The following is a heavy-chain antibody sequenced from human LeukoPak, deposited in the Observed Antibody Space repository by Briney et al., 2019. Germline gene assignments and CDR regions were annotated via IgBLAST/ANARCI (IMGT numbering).Heavy chain of an antibody. Sequence: SETLSLTCTVSGGSISSSSYYWGWIRQPPGKGLEWIGSIYYSGSTYYNPSLKSRVTISVDTSKNQFSLKLSSVTAADTALYYCAGRDFYYMDVWGKGTTVTVSS. CDR3: AGRDFYYMDV. V-gene: IGHV4-39*01. J-gene: IGHJ6*03. CDR2: IYYSGST. CDR1: GGSISSSSYY.